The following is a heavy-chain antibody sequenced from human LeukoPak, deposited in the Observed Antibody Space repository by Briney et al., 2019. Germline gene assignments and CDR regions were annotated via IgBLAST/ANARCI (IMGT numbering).Heavy chain of an antibody. V-gene: IGHV4-59*08. CDR3: ARHREWRQLWLRELSRGWFDP. D-gene: IGHD5-18*01. Sequence: SETLSLTCSVSGGSISSFYWSWFYWSWIRQPPGKGLEWIGYIYFSGSTNYNPSLKSRVTISVDTSKNQFSLKLSSVTAADTAVYYCARHREWRQLWLRELSRGWFDPWGQGILVTVSS. J-gene: IGHJ5*02. CDR2: IYFSGST. CDR1: GGSISSFY.